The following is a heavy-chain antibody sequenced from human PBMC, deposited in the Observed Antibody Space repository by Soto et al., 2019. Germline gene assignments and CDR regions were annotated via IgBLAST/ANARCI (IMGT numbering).Heavy chain of an antibody. CDR3: ARYFWSGQLPFFFDQ. CDR2: ISAYNGHT. Sequence: QVLLVQSGAEVKKPGASVKVSCKASGYTFNSYGVSWVRQAPGQGLEWMGWISAYNGHTKYSQNLQGRVTMTIDTTTSSAYLEARSLRSDDTAIYYCARYFWSGQLPFFFDQWGQGTLVTVSS. J-gene: IGHJ4*02. D-gene: IGHD3-3*01. V-gene: IGHV1-18*01. CDR1: GYTFNSYG.